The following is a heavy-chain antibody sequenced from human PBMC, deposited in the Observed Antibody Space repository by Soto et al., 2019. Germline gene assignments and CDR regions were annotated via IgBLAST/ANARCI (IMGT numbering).Heavy chain of an antibody. J-gene: IGHJ4*02. D-gene: IGHD2-15*01. V-gene: IGHV1-2*02. CDR3: ARVNVVVVAATREYYFDY. CDR2: IKPNSGGT. CDR1: GYTFTGYY. Sequence: GASVKVSCKASGYTFTGYYMHWVRQAPGQGLEWMGWIKPNSGGTNYAQKFQGRVTMTRDTSISTAYMELSRLRSDDTAVYYCARVNVVVVAATREYYFDYWGQGTLVTVSS.